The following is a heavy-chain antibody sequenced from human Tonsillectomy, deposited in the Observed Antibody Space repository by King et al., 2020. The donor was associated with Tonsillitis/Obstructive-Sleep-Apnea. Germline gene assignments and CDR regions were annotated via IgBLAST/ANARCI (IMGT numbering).Heavy chain of an antibody. Sequence: VQLVESGAEVKKPGSSVKVSCKASGGTFSKYSISWVRQAPGQGLQWMGGIIPFFDTTNYAQTFQGRVTITADESTTTVHMELSSLTSEDTAVYYCARLYGDYSRGSFDIWGQGTMVTVSS. CDR3: ARLYGDYSRGSFDI. CDR2: IIPFFDTT. J-gene: IGHJ3*02. CDR1: GGTFSKYS. D-gene: IGHD4-17*01. V-gene: IGHV1-69*01.